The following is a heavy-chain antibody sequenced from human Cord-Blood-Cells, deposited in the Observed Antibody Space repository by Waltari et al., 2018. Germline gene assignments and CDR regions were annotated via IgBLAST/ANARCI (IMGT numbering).Heavy chain of an antibody. Sequence: VQLVESGGGLLKTGGSLRLPRAASGVTFSTAWLTWSRQAPGKGVEWGGRIKSKTDGGTTDYAAPVKGRFTISRDDSKNTLYLQMNSLKTEDTAVYYCTTDSSSFDYWGQGTLVTVSS. CDR3: TTDSSSFDY. CDR2: IKSKTDGGTT. D-gene: IGHD6-13*01. CDR1: GVTFSTAW. V-gene: IGHV3-15*01. J-gene: IGHJ4*02.